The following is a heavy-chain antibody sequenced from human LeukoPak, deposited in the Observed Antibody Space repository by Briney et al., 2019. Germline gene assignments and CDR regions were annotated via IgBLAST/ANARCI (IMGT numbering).Heavy chain of an antibody. D-gene: IGHD3-10*01. CDR2: IIPIFGTA. CDR3: ATRLNYYGSFDP. V-gene: IGHV1-69*13. Sequence: EASVKVSCTASGGTFSSYAISWVRQAPGQGLEWMGGIIPIFGTANYAQKFQGRVTITADESTSTAYMELSSLRSEDTAVYYCATRLNYYGSFDPWGQGTLVTVSS. CDR1: GGTFSSYA. J-gene: IGHJ5*02.